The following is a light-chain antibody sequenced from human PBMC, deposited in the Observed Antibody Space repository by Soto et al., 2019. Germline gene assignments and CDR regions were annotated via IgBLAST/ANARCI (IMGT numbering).Light chain of an antibody. CDR3: GSYAGSRV. V-gene: IGLV2-23*01. CDR2: EGS. Sequence: QSVLTQPASVSGSPGQSITISCTGTSSDVGSYNLVSWYQQHPGKAPKLMIYEGSKRPSGVSNRFSGSKSGNTASLTISGLQAEHEADYYGGSYAGSRVFGGGTKVTVL. CDR1: SSDVGSYNL. J-gene: IGLJ3*02.